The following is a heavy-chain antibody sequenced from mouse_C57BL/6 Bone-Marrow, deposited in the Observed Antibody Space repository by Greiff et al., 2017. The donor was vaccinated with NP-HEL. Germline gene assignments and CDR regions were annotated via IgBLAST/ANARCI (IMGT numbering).Heavy chain of an antibody. CDR1: GYTFTSYW. CDR3: ARRPLWYFDV. V-gene: IGHV1-69*01. Sequence: QVQLQQPGAELVMPGASVKLSCKASGYTFTSYWMHWVKQRPGQGLEWIGEIDPSDSYTNYNQKFKGKSTLTVDKSSSTAYMQLSSLTSEDSAVYYCARRPLWYFDVWGTGTTVTVSS. CDR2: IDPSDSYT. J-gene: IGHJ1*03.